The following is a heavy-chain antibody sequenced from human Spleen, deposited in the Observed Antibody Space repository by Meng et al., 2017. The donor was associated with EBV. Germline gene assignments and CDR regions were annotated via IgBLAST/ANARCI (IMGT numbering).Heavy chain of an antibody. V-gene: IGHV4-34*01. J-gene: IGHJ4*02. D-gene: IGHD5-12*01. Sequence: QLQLQKWGSGLLNPSETLSLTCAGYGGSCSGYYWTWIRQTPGKGLESIGEINHSGSTNYNPSLKSRVTISVDTSKNQFSLNLISVTAADTAVYYCASAPPGLPHDSWGQGTLVTVSS. CDR2: INHSGST. CDR1: GGSCSGYY. CDR3: ASAPPGLPHDS.